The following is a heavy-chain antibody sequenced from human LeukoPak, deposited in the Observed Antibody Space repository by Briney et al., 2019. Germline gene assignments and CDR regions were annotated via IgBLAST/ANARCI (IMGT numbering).Heavy chain of an antibody. CDR3: TTPNEGNWFDP. J-gene: IGHJ5*02. CDR2: IRDKGYGHAT. Sequence: GGSLRLSCAASGFTFSDSAILWVRQASGKGLELVGRIRDKGYGHATAYAASVKGRFTLSRDDSRNTAYLQMNSLKTDATAHYYCTTPNEGNWFDPWGQGTLVTVSS. D-gene: IGHD2-8*01. V-gene: IGHV3-73*01. CDR1: GFTFSDSA.